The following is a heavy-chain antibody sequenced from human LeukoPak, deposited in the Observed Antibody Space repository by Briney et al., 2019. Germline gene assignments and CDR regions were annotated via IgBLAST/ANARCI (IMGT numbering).Heavy chain of an antibody. CDR3: ARGPLVVVPAAILDY. D-gene: IGHD2-2*02. CDR2: INPNSGGT. J-gene: IGHJ4*02. Sequence: ASVKVSCKASGYTFTGYHMHWVRQAPGQGLEWMGRINPNSGGTNYAQKFQGRVTMTRDTSISTAYMELSRLRSDDTAVHYCARGPLVVVPAAILDYWGQGTLVTVSS. V-gene: IGHV1-2*06. CDR1: GYTFTGYH.